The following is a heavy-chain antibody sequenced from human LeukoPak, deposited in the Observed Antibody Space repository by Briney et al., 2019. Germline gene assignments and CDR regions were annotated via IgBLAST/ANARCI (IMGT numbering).Heavy chain of an antibody. CDR3: AKDRSSGYPEWYFDL. J-gene: IGHJ2*01. D-gene: IGHD3-22*01. CDR2: ISGSGANT. V-gene: IGHV3-23*01. CDR1: GFTFSNYA. Sequence: PGGSLRLSCAASGFTFSNYAMNWVRQPPGKGLEWVSAISGSGANTYYADSVKGRFTISRGNSKDTLYLQMNILRAEDSAVFYCAKDRSSGYPEWYFDLWGRGTLVTVSS.